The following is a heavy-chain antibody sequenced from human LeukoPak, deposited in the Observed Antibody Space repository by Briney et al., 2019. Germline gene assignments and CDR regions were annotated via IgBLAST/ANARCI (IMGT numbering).Heavy chain of an antibody. CDR2: IYYSGST. D-gene: IGHD2-21*01. V-gene: IGHV4-59*01. CDR1: GGSISSYY. Sequence: SETLSLTCTVSGGSISSYYWSWIRQPPGKGLEWIGYIYYSGSTNYNPSLKSRVTISVKTSKNQFSLKLRSVTAADTAVYYCARGVVIAPQTFDYWGQGTLVTVSS. J-gene: IGHJ4*02. CDR3: ARGVVIAPQTFDY.